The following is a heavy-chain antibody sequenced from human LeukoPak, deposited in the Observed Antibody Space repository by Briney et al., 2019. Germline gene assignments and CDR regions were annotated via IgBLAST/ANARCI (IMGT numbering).Heavy chain of an antibody. J-gene: IGHJ5*02. CDR3: ARDRFSTSDWFDP. Sequence: PSETLSLTCTVYGGSISSYYWSWIRQPAGKGLEWIGRIYTSGSTNYNPSLKSRVTMSVDTSKNQFSLRLSSVTAADTAVYYCARDRFSTSDWFDPWGQGTLVTVSS. V-gene: IGHV4-4*07. CDR2: IYTSGST. D-gene: IGHD3-10*01. CDR1: GGSISSYY.